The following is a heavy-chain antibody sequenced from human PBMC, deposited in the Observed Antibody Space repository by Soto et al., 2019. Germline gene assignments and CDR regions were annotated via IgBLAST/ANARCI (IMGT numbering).Heavy chain of an antibody. D-gene: IGHD3-3*01. V-gene: IGHV1-69*13. CDR1: GGTFSSSA. CDR3: ARGSITIFGVADYYYGMDV. CDR2: IIPIFGTA. Sequence: SVKVSCKASGGTFSSSAISWVRQAPGQGLEWMGGIIPIFGTANYAQKFQGRVTITADESTSTAYMELSSLRSEDTAVYYCARGSITIFGVADYYYGMDVWGQGTTVTVSS. J-gene: IGHJ6*02.